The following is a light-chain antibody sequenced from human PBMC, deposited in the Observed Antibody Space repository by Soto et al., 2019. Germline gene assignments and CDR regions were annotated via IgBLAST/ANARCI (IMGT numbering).Light chain of an antibody. CDR2: AVS. Sequence: QSFMRQPASVSGSPVQSITISCTGTRSDVCGDNYFSWYQQHPGKSPKLMIYAVSNRPSGVSNRFSGSKSGNTATLTISGLQAEDEADYYCGSYTVSXTYVFGTGTKVXV. V-gene: IGLV2-14*01. CDR1: RSDVCGDNY. CDR3: GSYTVSXTYV. J-gene: IGLJ1*01.